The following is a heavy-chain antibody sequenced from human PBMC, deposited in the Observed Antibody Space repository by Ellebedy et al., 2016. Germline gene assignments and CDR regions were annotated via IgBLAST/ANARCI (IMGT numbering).Heavy chain of an antibody. Sequence: GSLRLSCNVSGGSVSSDYWNWIRRPPGKGLEWIGYVFHTGTTSYNPSLKSRVTMSLDTSRSQFSLRLTSVTAADTAVYYCAKWNGGWYAFVVWGQGTMVTVSS. D-gene: IGHD6-19*01. J-gene: IGHJ3*01. CDR3: AKWNGGWYAFVV. V-gene: IGHV4-59*02. CDR2: VFHTGTT. CDR1: GGSVSSDY.